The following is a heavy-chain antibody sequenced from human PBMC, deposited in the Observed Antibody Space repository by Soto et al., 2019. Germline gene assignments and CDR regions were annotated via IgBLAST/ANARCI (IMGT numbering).Heavy chain of an antibody. V-gene: IGHV2-5*02. J-gene: IGHJ4*02. CDR3: AHSTTMFRGVLFDY. Sequence: QITLKESGPPLVKPTQTLTLTCSFSGFSLTTSGVGVGWIRQPPGEALEWLALIYWDDDKRYSPSLKSRLTITKDTSKNQVVLTMTNMDPVVTATFYCAHSTTMFRGVLFDYWGQGTLVTVSS. CDR2: IYWDDDK. CDR1: GFSLTTSGVG. D-gene: IGHD3-10*01.